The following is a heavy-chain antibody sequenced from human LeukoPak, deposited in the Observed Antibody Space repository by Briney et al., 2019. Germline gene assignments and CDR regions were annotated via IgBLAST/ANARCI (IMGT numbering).Heavy chain of an antibody. CDR2: VTWNSGGT. CDR3: ARGQRSTVTTLWYFDL. D-gene: IGHD4-17*01. V-gene: IGHV3-9*01. J-gene: IGHJ2*01. CDR1: GFTFDDYA. Sequence: GGSLRLSCAASGFTFDDYAMHWVRQTPGKGLEWVSGVTWNSGGTGYADSVKGRSTISRDNAENSVHLQMNSLRAEDTALYYCARGQRSTVTTLWYFDLWGRGTLVTVSS.